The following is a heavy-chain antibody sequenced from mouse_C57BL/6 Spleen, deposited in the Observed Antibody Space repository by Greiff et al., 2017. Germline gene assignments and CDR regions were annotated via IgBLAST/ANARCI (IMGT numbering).Heavy chain of an antibody. CDR2: IRNTANGYPT. CDR1: GFTFTDYY. Sequence: EVKLVESGGGLVQPGGSLSLSCAASGFTFTDYYMSWVRQPPGKALEWLGFIRNTANGYPTEYIKSVKGRFTISRDNSPSILYLQMNAMRAEDTANYYCARYVITTDDFDDWGQGTTLTVSS. J-gene: IGHJ2*01. CDR3: ARYVITTDDFDD. V-gene: IGHV7-3*01. D-gene: IGHD1-2*01.